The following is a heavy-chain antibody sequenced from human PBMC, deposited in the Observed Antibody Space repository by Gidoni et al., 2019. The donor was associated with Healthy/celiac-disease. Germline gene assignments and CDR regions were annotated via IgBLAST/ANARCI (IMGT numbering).Heavy chain of an antibody. J-gene: IGHJ4*02. CDR3: ARDSSSWSYYFDY. CDR1: GFTFSSYA. Sequence: QVQLVESGGGVVQPGRSLRLSCAASGFTFSSYAMHWVRQAPGKGLEWVAVISYDGSNKYYADSVKGRFTISRDNSKNTLYLQMNSLRAEDTAVYYCARDSSSWSYYFDYWGQGTLVTVSP. CDR2: ISYDGSNK. D-gene: IGHD6-13*01. V-gene: IGHV3-30*04.